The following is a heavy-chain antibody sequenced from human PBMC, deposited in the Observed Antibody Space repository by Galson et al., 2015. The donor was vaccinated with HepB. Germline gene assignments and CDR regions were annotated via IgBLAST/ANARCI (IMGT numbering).Heavy chain of an antibody. V-gene: IGHV4-39*01. CDR1: GVSISSSSYY. Sequence: LSLTCTASGVSISSSSYYWGWIRQPPGKGLEWVASIYYNGYTHYNPSLESRVTISADTSKNQFSLRLSSVTAADTAVYYCVRHRNADYYYHMDVWGQGTTVTVSS. CDR2: IYYNGYT. CDR3: VRHRNADYYYHMDV. J-gene: IGHJ6*02.